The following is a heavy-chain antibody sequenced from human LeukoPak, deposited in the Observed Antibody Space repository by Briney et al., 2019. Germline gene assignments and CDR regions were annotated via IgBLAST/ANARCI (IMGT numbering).Heavy chain of an antibody. J-gene: IGHJ4*02. D-gene: IGHD3-22*01. CDR3: AKNYYASTGYDY. V-gene: IGHV3-23*01. CDR2: ISETGGGT. CDR1: GFIFNSNA. Sequence: GGSLRLSFAASGFIFNSNAMTWVRQAPGKGLEWVSAISETGGGTYYADSVKGRFTISRDNSRNTLYLQMNSLRAEDTALYYCAKNYYASTGYDYCGQGTLVTVSS.